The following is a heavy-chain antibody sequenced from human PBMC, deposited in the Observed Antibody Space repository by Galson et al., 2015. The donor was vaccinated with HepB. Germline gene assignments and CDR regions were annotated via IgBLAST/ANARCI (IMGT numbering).Heavy chain of an antibody. CDR1: GYSFSTYW. CDR3: ARQESDDILTDYYYYFAY. D-gene: IGHD3-9*01. J-gene: IGHJ4*02. CDR2: IDPSDSYT. V-gene: IGHV5-10-1*01. Sequence: QSGAEVKKPGESLRISCKGSGYSFSTYWISWVRQMPGKGLEWMGRIDPSDSYTNYSPSFQGHVTISAGKSISTAYLQWSSLKASDSAMYYCARQESDDILTDYYYYFAYWGQGTLVTASS.